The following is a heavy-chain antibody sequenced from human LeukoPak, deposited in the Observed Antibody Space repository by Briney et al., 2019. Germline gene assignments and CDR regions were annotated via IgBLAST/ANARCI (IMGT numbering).Heavy chain of an antibody. V-gene: IGHV3-21*01. J-gene: IGHJ4*02. CDR1: RFTFSSYS. D-gene: IGHD3-16*01. Sequence: GGSLRLSCAASRFTFSSYSMNWVRQAPGKGLEWVSSISSSSSYIYYADSVKGRFTISRDNAKNSLYLQMNSLRAEDTAVYYCARESRLGELPFPDYWGQGTLVTVSS. CDR3: ARESRLGELPFPDY. CDR2: ISSSSSYI.